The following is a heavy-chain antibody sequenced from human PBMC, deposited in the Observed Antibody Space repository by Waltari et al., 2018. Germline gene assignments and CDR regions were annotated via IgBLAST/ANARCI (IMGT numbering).Heavy chain of an antibody. Sequence: QVQLVQSGAEVKKPGASVKVSCKASGYTFTGYYMHWLRQAPGQGLEWMGRINPNSGGTNYAQKFQGRVTMTRDTSISTAYMELSRLRSDDTAVYYCARDHSSSSGDFDYWGQGTLVTVSS. CDR3: ARDHSSSSGDFDY. J-gene: IGHJ4*02. CDR2: INPNSGGT. CDR1: GYTFTGYY. D-gene: IGHD6-6*01. V-gene: IGHV1-2*06.